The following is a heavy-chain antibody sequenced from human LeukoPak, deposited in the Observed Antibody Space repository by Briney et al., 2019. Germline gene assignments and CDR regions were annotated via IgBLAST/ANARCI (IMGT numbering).Heavy chain of an antibody. J-gene: IGHJ1*01. CDR1: GGSFSGYY. Sequence: SETLSLTCAVYGGSFSGYYWSWIRQPPGKGLEWIGEINHSGSTNYNPSLKSRVTMSVDTSKNQFSLKLSSVTAADTAVYYCARVAMGYCGGDCYSEYFQHWGQGTLVTVSS. CDR2: INHSGST. V-gene: IGHV4-34*01. D-gene: IGHD2-21*02. CDR3: ARVAMGYCGGDCYSEYFQH.